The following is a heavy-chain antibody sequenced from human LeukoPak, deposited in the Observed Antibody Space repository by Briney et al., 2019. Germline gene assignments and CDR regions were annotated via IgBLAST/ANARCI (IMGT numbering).Heavy chain of an antibody. CDR1: GFTFSTYA. V-gene: IGHV3-30*04. Sequence: PGGSLRLSCAASGFTFSTYAMHWVRQAPGKGLEWVAVLSYDGTNKYYADSVKGRFTISRDNSKNTLYLQMDSLGVEDTAVYYCARDGYTAMENWFDPWGQGTLVTVSS. CDR2: LSYDGTNK. CDR3: ARDGYTAMENWFDP. J-gene: IGHJ5*02. D-gene: IGHD5-18*01.